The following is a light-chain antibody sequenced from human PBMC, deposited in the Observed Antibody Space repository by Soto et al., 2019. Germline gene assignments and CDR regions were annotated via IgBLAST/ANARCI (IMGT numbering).Light chain of an antibody. V-gene: IGKV3-11*01. J-gene: IGKJ4*01. CDR2: DAS. CDR3: QQRSNWPST. CDR1: QSVSSY. Sequence: EIVLTQSPVTLSLSPGERATLSCRASQSVSSYLAWYQQKPGQAPRLLIHDASNRATGIPARVSGSGSGTDVTLTISSLEPEDFAVYYCQQRSNWPSTFGGETKVEIK.